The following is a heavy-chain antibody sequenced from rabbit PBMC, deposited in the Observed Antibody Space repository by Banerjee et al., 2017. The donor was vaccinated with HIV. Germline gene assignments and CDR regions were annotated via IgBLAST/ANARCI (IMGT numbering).Heavy chain of an antibody. CDR2: INSSSGNT. V-gene: IGHV1S45*01. CDR3: ARDLAGVTGWNFGL. CDR1: GFTLSSYW. Sequence: QEQLEESGGDLVKPGASLTLTCTASGFTLSSYWMYWVRQAPGKGLEWIACINSSSGNTVYVTWAKGRFTISKTSSTTVTLQMTSLTAADTATYFCARDLAGVTGWNFGLWGQGTLVTV. D-gene: IGHD4-1*01. J-gene: IGHJ3*01.